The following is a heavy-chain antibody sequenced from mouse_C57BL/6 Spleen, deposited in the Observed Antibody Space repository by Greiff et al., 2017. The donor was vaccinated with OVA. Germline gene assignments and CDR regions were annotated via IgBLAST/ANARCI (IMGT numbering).Heavy chain of an antibody. V-gene: IGHV1-39*01. CDR3: ARNYYGSSGAWLAY. CDR1: GYSFTDYN. D-gene: IGHD1-1*01. Sequence: EVQLQESGPELVKPGASVKISCKASGYSFTDYNMNWVKQSNGKSLEWIGVINPNYGTTSYNQKFKGKATLTVDQSSSTAYMQLNSLTSEDSAVDYCARNYYGSSGAWLAYWGQGTLVTVSA. J-gene: IGHJ3*01. CDR2: INPNYGTT.